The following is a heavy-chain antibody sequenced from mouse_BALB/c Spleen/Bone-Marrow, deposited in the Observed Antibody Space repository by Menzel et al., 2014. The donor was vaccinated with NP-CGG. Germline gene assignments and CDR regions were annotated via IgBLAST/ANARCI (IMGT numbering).Heavy chain of an antibody. CDR2: IHYSAGT. J-gene: IGHJ4*01. Sequence: EVKLVESGPDLVKPSQSLSLTCTVTGYSITSGYSWHWIRQFPGNKPEWMGYIHYSAGTNYNPSLKSRISITRDTSKNQFFLQLNSVTTEDTATYYCARSNGYYAMDYWGQGTSVTVSS. CDR3: ARSNGYYAMDY. CDR1: GYSITSGYS. V-gene: IGHV3-1*02.